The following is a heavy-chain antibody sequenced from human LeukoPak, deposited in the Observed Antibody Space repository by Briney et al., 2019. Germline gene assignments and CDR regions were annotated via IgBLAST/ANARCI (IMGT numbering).Heavy chain of an antibody. CDR2: IYPGDSDT. CDR1: GYSFTSYW. Sequence: GESLKISCKGSGYSFTSYWSGWVRQMPGKGLESMGIIYPGDSDTRYSPSFQGQVTISADKSISTAYLQWSSLKASDTAMYYCARSSYSSGWYLDFDYWGQGTLVTVSS. J-gene: IGHJ4*02. D-gene: IGHD6-19*01. CDR3: ARSSYSSGWYLDFDY. V-gene: IGHV5-51*01.